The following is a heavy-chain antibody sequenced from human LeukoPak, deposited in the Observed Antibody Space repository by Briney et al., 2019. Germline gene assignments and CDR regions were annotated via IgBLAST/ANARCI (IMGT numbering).Heavy chain of an antibody. CDR1: GFTFSSYE. J-gene: IGHJ3*02. Sequence: GGSLRLPCAASGFTFSSYEMNWVRQAPGKGLEWVSYISSSGSTIYYADSVKGRFTISRDNAKNSLYLQMNSLRAEDTAVYYCAREVRIAVAGGHDAFDIWGQGTMVTVSS. D-gene: IGHD6-19*01. CDR3: AREVRIAVAGGHDAFDI. V-gene: IGHV3-48*03. CDR2: ISSSGSTI.